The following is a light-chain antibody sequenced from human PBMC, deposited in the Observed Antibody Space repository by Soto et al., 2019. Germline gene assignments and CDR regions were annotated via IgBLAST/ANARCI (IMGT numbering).Light chain of an antibody. Sequence: EIVMTQSPATLSASRGERATLSCRARQSVSSNLAWYQQKPGQAPRLLIYGASTRATGIPARFSGSGSGTEFTLTISSLQSEDFAVYYCQQYNNWPRTFGQGTKVEIK. J-gene: IGKJ1*01. CDR2: GAS. CDR1: QSVSSN. CDR3: QQYNNWPRT. V-gene: IGKV3-15*01.